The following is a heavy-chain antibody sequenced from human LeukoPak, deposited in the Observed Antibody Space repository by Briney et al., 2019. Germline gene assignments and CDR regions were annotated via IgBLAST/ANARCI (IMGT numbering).Heavy chain of an antibody. V-gene: IGHV4-59*12. CDR2: IYYSGST. D-gene: IGHD4-23*01. Sequence: SETLSLTCTVSGGSIGSYYWSWIRQPPGKGLEWIGYIYYSGSTNYNPSLKSRVTISVDTSKNQFSLKLSSVTAADTAVYYCARDYGGNGGGDYWGQGTLVTVSS. CDR1: GGSIGSYY. CDR3: ARDYGGNGGGDY. J-gene: IGHJ4*02.